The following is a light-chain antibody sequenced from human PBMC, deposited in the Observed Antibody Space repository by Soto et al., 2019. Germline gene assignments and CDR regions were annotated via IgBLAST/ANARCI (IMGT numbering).Light chain of an antibody. V-gene: IGKV1-9*01. Sequence: IQLTQSPSSLSASVGDRVTITCRASQGISSYFAWYQQKAGKAPKLLIYSASTLQSGVPSRFSGSGSGTDFTLTIRSLQPEDFATYYCQQLDSSPITFGQGTRLE. CDR3: QQLDSSPIT. CDR1: QGISSY. CDR2: SAS. J-gene: IGKJ5*01.